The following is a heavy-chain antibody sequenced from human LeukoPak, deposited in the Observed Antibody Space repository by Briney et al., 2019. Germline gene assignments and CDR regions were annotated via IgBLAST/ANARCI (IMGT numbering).Heavy chain of an antibody. J-gene: IGHJ6*02. CDR2: IIQDGSET. CDR1: GFTSSRYW. Sequence: GGSLRLSCAPSGFTSSRYWLRWVRQAPGEGREWVANIIQDGSETHYVDSVKGPFTISRDNAKNSLYLQMDSLGADDTAVYYCARQGPVDYYCGMDVWGQGPTVTVSS. CDR3: ARQGPVDYYCGMDV. V-gene: IGHV3-7*01.